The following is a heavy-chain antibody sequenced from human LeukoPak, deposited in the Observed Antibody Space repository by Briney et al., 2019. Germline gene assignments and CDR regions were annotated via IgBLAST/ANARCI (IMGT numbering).Heavy chain of an antibody. J-gene: IGHJ4*02. CDR1: GFTFSSYW. V-gene: IGHV3-74*01. CDR2: ISDGGSTT. CDR3: SRSAYYDGSGNYYDY. D-gene: IGHD3-22*01. Sequence: GGSLRLSCAASGFTFSSYWMHWVRQAPGKGLVWVSRISDGGSTTTYADSVKGRFTISRDNAKNTLYPQMNGLRAEDTAVYYCSRSAYYDGSGNYYDYWGQGTLVTVSS.